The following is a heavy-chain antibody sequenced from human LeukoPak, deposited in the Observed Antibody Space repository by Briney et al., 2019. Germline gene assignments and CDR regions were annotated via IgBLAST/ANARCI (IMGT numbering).Heavy chain of an antibody. J-gene: IGHJ4*02. D-gene: IGHD3-10*01. CDR1: EFTFSSYA. V-gene: IGHV3-30*04. CDR2: ISYDGGNR. CDR3: ARALWFGETFPAY. Sequence: GGSLRLSCAASEFTFSSYAMHWVRQAPGKGLEWVAIISYDGGNRYYADSVKGRFTISRDNSKNTLYVQMNSLRAEDTAVYYCARALWFGETFPAYWGQGTLVTVSS.